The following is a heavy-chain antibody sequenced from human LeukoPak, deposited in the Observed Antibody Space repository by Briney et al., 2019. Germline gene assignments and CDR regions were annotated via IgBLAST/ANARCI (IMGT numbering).Heavy chain of an antibody. J-gene: IGHJ4*02. CDR3: ARIPADSSSYYYISYFDY. Sequence: GASVKVSCKASGYTFTGYYMHWVRQAPGQGLEWMGWINPNSGGTNYAQKFQGRVTMTTDTSTSTAYMELSSLASDDTAVYYCARIPADSSSYYYISYFDYWGQGTLVTVSS. CDR1: GYTFTGYY. CDR2: INPNSGGT. D-gene: IGHD3-22*01. V-gene: IGHV1-2*02.